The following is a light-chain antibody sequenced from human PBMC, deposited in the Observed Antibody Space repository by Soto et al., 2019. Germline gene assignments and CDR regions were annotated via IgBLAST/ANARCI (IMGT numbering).Light chain of an antibody. Sequence: IQVTQSPSSLSASIGDRVPITCRASQGVSSHLAWHQQKPGKAPKLLIYEVSTLQSGVPSRFRGSGSGTDCTLTISSLQPEDFETYYCQHLNGYPITFGQGTRLEIK. CDR2: EVS. J-gene: IGKJ5*01. V-gene: IGKV1-9*01. CDR3: QHLNGYPIT. CDR1: QGVSSH.